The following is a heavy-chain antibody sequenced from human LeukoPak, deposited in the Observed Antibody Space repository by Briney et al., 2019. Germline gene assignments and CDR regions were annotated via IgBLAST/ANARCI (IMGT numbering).Heavy chain of an antibody. CDR3: ARGPYGDYVEGGWWDYYGMDV. CDR2: INWNGGST. D-gene: IGHD4-17*01. CDR1: GFTFVDYG. V-gene: IGHV3-20*01. Sequence: GGSLRLSCAASGFTFVDYGMSWVRHAPGKGPEWVSGINWNGGSTGYADSVKGRFTISRDNAKNSLYLQMNSLRAEDTALYHCARGPYGDYVEGGWWDYYGMDVWGQGTTVTVSS. J-gene: IGHJ6*02.